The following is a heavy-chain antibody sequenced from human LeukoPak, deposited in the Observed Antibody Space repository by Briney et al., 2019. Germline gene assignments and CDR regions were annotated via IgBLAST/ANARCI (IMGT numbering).Heavy chain of an antibody. CDR2: ISSSGSTI. V-gene: IGHV3-48*03. J-gene: IGHJ4*02. D-gene: IGHD6-19*01. Sequence: TGGSLRLSCAASGFTFSSYEMNWVRQAPGKGPEWVSYISSSGSTIYYADSVKGRFTISRDNAKNSLYLQMNSLRAEDTAVYYCAREVKQWLVRGVFDYWGQGTLVTVSS. CDR1: GFTFSSYE. CDR3: AREVKQWLVRGVFDY.